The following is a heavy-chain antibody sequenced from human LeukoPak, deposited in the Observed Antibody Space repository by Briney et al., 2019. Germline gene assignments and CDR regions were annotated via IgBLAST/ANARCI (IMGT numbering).Heavy chain of an antibody. Sequence: SETLSLTCTVSGGSISGYYWSWIRQPPGKGLEWIGYTYYSGSTNYNPSLKSRVTISVDTSKNQFSLKLSSVTAADTAVYYCARHRSGSYWRAFDIWGQGTMVTVSS. V-gene: IGHV4-59*08. J-gene: IGHJ3*02. CDR2: TYYSGST. CDR3: ARHRSGSYWRAFDI. CDR1: GGSISGYY. D-gene: IGHD1-26*01.